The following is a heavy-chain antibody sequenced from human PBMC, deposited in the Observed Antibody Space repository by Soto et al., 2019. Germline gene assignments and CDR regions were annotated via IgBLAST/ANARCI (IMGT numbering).Heavy chain of an antibody. J-gene: IGHJ3*02. CDR3: AINDAFDI. Sequence: SETLSLTCTVSGGSFKSGSYSWSWIRQPPGKGLEWIGEINHSGSTNYNPSLKSRVTISVDTSKNQFSLKLGSVTAADTAVYYCAINDAFDIWGQGTMVTVSS. V-gene: IGHV4-34*01. CDR1: GGSFKSGSYS. CDR2: INHSGST.